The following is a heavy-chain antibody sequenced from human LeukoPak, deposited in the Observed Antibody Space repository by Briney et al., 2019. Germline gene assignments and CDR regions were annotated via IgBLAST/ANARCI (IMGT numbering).Heavy chain of an antibody. D-gene: IGHD3-22*01. CDR1: GGTLSSYA. CDR2: IIPIFGIA. J-gene: IGHJ6*02. CDR3: ARTPNYYDSSGYYSRAYYYYGMDV. V-gene: IGHV1-69*04. Sequence: SVKVSCEASGGTLSSYAISWVRQAPGQGLEWMGRIIPIFGIANYAQKFQGRVTITADKSTSTAYMELSSLRSEDTAVYYCARTPNYYDSSGYYSRAYYYYGMDVWGQGTTVTVSS.